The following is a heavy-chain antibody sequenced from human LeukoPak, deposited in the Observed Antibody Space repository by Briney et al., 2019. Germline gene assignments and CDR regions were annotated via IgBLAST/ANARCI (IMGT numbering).Heavy chain of an antibody. Sequence: SETLSLTCAVYGGSFSGYYWSWIRQPPGKGLEWIGEINHSGSTNYNPSLKSRVTISVDTSKNQFSLNLSSVTAADTAVYYCARLDWSNWCFDLWGRSTLVIVSS. CDR3: ARLDWSNWCFDL. D-gene: IGHD3/OR15-3a*01. CDR2: INHSGST. V-gene: IGHV4-34*01. J-gene: IGHJ2*01. CDR1: GGSFSGYY.